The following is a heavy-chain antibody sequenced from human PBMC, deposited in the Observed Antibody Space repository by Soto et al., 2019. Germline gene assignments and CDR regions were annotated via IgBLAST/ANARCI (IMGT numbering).Heavy chain of an antibody. D-gene: IGHD6-13*01. CDR1: GYSFTSYW. CDR3: ARTAAAGKYYYGVDV. V-gene: IGHV5-51*01. J-gene: IGHJ6*02. CDR2: IYPGDSDT. Sequence: GASLKISXKGSGYSFTSYWIGWVRQMPGKGLEWMGIIYPGDSDTRYSPSFQGQVTISAEKSISTAYLQWSSMKASDTAIYYCARTAAAGKYYYGVDVWGQGTTVTVSS.